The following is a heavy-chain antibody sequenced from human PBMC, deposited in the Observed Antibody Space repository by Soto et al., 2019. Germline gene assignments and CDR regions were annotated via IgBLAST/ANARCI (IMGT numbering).Heavy chain of an antibody. CDR2: IYYSGST. CDR1: GGSVSSGSYY. J-gene: IGHJ3*02. V-gene: IGHV4-61*01. Sequence: QVQLQESGPGLVKPSETLSLTCTVSGGSVSSGSYYWSWIRQPPGKGLEWIGYIYYSGSTNYNPSLKSRVTISVDTSKNQFSLKLSSVTAADTAVYYCARDRGYSSGWDLLEAFDIWGQGTMVTVSS. D-gene: IGHD6-19*01. CDR3: ARDRGYSSGWDLLEAFDI.